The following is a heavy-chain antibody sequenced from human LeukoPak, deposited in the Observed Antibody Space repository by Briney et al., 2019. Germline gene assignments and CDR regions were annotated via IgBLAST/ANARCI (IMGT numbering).Heavy chain of an antibody. J-gene: IGHJ5*02. CDR1: GGSISSSSYY. CDR3: ARGGYYGSGNDFRFDP. D-gene: IGHD3-10*01. CDR2: IYYSGST. V-gene: IGHV4-39*07. Sequence: KPSETLSLTCTVSGGSISSSSYYWGWIRQPLGKGLEWIGSIYYSGSTYYNPSLKSRVTISVDTSKNQFSLKLNSVTAADTAVYYCARGGYYGSGNDFRFDPWGQGTLVTVSS.